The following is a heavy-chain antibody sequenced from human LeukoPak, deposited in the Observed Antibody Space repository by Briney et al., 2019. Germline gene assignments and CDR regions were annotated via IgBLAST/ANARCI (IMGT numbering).Heavy chain of an antibody. CDR2: TYYRSKWYN. J-gene: IGHJ6*03. Sequence: SQTLSLTCAISGDSVSSNSAAWNWIRQSPSRGLEWLGRTYYRSKWYNDYAVSVKSRITINPDTSKNQFSLQLNSVTPEDTAVYYCARGIVVVPAAMSVYYYYYMDVWGKGTTVTVSS. D-gene: IGHD2-2*01. V-gene: IGHV6-1*01. CDR3: ARGIVVVPAAMSVYYYYYMDV. CDR1: GDSVSSNSAA.